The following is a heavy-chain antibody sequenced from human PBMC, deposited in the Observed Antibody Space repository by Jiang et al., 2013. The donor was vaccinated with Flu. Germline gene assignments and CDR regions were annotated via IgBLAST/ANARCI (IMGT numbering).Heavy chain of an antibody. CDR3: ARGQVAAYYYYYGMDV. V-gene: IGHV4-4*02. J-gene: IGHJ6*02. D-gene: IGHD2-15*01. Sequence: KSRVTISVDKSKNQFSLKLSSVTAADTAVYYCARGQVAAYYYYYGMDVWGQGTTVTVSS.